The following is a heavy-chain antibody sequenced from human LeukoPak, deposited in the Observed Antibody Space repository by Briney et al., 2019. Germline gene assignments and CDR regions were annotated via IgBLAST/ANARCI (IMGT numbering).Heavy chain of an antibody. V-gene: IGHV1-18*01. CDR3: ARGQQLANYYGMDV. CDR1: GYTFTSYG. CDR2: ISAYNGNT. J-gene: IGHJ6*02. Sequence: ASVKVPCKVSGYTFTSYGISWVRQAPGQGLEWMGWISAYNGNTNYAQKLQGRVTMTTDTSTSTAYMELRSLRSDDTAVYYCARGQQLANYYGMDVWGQGTTVTVSS. D-gene: IGHD6-13*01.